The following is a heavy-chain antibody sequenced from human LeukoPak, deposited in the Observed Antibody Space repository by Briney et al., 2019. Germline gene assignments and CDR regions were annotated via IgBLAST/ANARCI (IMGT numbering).Heavy chain of an antibody. Sequence: GGSLRLSCVASGFTFRSNAMHWVRQAPGKGLEYVSAISNNGGSTYYANSVKGRFTISRDNSKNTLYLQMGSLRVEDMAVYYCAREAGEYSFKNAFDIWGQGTMVTVSS. CDR1: GFTFRSNA. J-gene: IGHJ3*02. CDR2: ISNNGGST. CDR3: AREAGEYSFKNAFDI. V-gene: IGHV3-64*01. D-gene: IGHD6-13*01.